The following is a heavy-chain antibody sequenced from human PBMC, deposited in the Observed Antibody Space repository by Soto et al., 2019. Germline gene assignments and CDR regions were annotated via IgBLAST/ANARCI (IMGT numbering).Heavy chain of an antibody. CDR3: ARARDENVITIFGVVIYYYYMDV. J-gene: IGHJ6*03. Sequence: SDTLSLTCTVSGGSISIYYWSWIRQPPGKGLEWIGYIYYSGSTNYNPSLKSRVTISVDTSKNQFSLKLSSVTAADTAVYYCARARDENVITIFGVVIYYYYMDVWGKGTTVTV. D-gene: IGHD3-3*01. CDR2: IYYSGST. CDR1: GGSISIYY. V-gene: IGHV4-59*01.